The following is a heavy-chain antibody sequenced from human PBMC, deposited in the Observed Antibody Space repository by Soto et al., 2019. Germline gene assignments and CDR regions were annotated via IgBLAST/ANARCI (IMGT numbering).Heavy chain of an antibody. J-gene: IGHJ6*02. V-gene: IGHV3-48*03. D-gene: IGHD2-15*01. Sequence: EVQLVESGGGLVQPGGSLRLSCAASGFTFSSYEMNWVRQAPGKGLEWVSYISSSGSTIYYAEPVKGRFTISRDNAKNSLYLQMNSLRAEDKAVYYCARAGVEVPVWCQGTTVTVS. CDR2: ISSSGSTI. CDR3: ARAGVEVPV. CDR1: GFTFSSYE.